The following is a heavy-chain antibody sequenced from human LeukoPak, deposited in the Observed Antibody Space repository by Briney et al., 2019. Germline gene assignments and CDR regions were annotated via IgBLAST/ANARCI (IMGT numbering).Heavy chain of an antibody. Sequence: SETLSLTCTVSGGSISSSSYYWGWIRQPPGKGLEWIGTIYYSGTTYYNSSLTGRVTISVDASKNQFSLKLSSVTAADTAVYYCARGYSYGGSYFDYWGQGTLVTVSS. CDR2: IYYSGTT. CDR3: ARGYSYGGSYFDY. J-gene: IGHJ4*02. V-gene: IGHV4-39*01. D-gene: IGHD5-18*01. CDR1: GGSISSSSYY.